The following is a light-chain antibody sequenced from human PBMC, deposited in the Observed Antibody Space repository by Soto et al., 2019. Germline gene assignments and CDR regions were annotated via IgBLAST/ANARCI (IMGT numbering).Light chain of an antibody. CDR3: PQSYSTPFT. Sequence: DIQMTQSPSSLSASVADRVTISCRASQSIVGYLNWYQQTPGKAPKLLIYAASSLRSGVPSRFRGSGSGTDFNFTFSSLQPEDFGACCCPQSYSTPFTFGPGTQVDI. V-gene: IGKV1-39*01. J-gene: IGKJ3*01. CDR2: AAS. CDR1: QSIVGY.